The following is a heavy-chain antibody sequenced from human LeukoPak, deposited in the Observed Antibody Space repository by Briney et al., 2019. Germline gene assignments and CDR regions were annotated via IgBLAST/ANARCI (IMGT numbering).Heavy chain of an antibody. CDR3: ARGQDIVVFDP. CDR2: ISYDGSNK. D-gene: IGHD2-15*01. V-gene: IGHV3-30-3*01. CDR1: GFTFSSYA. J-gene: IGHJ5*02. Sequence: GRSLRLSCAASGFTFSSYAMHWVRQAPGKGLEWVAVISYDGSNKYYADSVKGRFTTSRDNSKNTLYLQMNSLRAEDTAVYYCARGQDIVVFDPWGQGTLVTVSS.